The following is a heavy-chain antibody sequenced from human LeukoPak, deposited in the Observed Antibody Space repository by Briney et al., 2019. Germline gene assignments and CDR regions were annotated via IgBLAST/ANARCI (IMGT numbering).Heavy chain of an antibody. CDR1: GDTFIIYY. Sequence: ASVKISCKASGDTFIIYYVHWVRQAPGQGLEWMGIIYPSDGSTTYAQKFQGRVTMTRDTSTSTVYMELSSLRSEDTAVYYCARDHCGGDCSGHFIDYWGQGTLVTVSS. V-gene: IGHV1-46*01. CDR3: ARDHCGGDCSGHFIDY. D-gene: IGHD2-21*02. CDR2: IYPSDGST. J-gene: IGHJ4*02.